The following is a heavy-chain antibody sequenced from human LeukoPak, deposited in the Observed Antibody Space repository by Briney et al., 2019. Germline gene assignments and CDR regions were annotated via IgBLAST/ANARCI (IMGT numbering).Heavy chain of an antibody. J-gene: IGHJ4*02. Sequence: ASVKVSCKVSGYTLTELSMHWVRQAPGKGLEWMGGFDPEDGETIYAQKFQGRVTMTEDTSTDTAYMELSSLRSEDTAVYYCATTPYNWNDGGAYYFDYWGPGILVAVSS. V-gene: IGHV1-24*01. CDR2: FDPEDGET. D-gene: IGHD1-1*01. CDR1: GYTLTELS. CDR3: ATTPYNWNDGGAYYFDY.